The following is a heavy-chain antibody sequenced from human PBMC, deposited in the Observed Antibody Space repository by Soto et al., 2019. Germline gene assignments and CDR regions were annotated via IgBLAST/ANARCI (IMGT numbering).Heavy chain of an antibody. Sequence: ASVKVSCKASGYTFTTYAMHWVRQAPGQTLEWMGWTNAGNGNPKYSQKFQGRVTITRDTSASTAYMELSSLSSEDTAVYYCARVLLGSGTYYNTFDYWGQGTLVTVSS. CDR1: GYTFTTYA. CDR3: ARVLLGSGTYYNTFDY. D-gene: IGHD3-10*01. CDR2: TNAGNGNP. J-gene: IGHJ4*02. V-gene: IGHV1-3*01.